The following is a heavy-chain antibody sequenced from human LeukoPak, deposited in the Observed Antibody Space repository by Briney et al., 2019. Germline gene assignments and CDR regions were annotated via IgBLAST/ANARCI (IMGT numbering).Heavy chain of an antibody. V-gene: IGHV3-23*01. CDR2: VTGNSENA. J-gene: IGHJ4*02. Sequence: PGGSLRLSCAASGFTFSSYAMSWVRQAPGKGLEWVSAVTGNSENAYCADSVKGRFSISRDNSKNTLYLQMDSLRGEDTAVYYCAKDFRIGYSAHFDYWGQGALVTVSS. CDR3: AKDFRIGYSAHFDY. D-gene: IGHD2-21*01. CDR1: GFTFSSYA.